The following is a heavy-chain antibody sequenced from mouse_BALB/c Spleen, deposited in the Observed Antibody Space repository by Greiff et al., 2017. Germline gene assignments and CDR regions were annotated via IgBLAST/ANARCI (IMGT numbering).Heavy chain of an antibody. CDR2: IYPGNSDT. CDR3: CTMITTYAMDY. CDR1: GYTFTSYW. J-gene: IGHJ4*01. Sequence: VQLQQSGTVLARPGASVTMSCKASGYTFTSYWMHWVKQRPGQGLEWIGAIYPGNSDTSYNQKFKGKAKLTAVTSTSTAYMELSSLTNEDSAVYYCCTMITTYAMDYWGQGTSVTVSS. D-gene: IGHD2-4*01. V-gene: IGHV1-5*01.